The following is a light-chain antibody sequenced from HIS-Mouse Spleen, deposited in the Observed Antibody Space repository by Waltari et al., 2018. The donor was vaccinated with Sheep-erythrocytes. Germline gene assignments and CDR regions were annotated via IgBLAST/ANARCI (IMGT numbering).Light chain of an antibody. CDR3: SSYTSSSSYV. J-gene: IGLJ1*01. CDR2: DVS. Sequence: QSALTQPASVSGSPGQSITISCTGTSSDVGGYNYVSWYQQHPGKAPKLMIYDVSNRPSVVSNRFSGSKSGTTASLTISGLQAEDEADYYCSSYTSSSSYVFGTGTKVTVL. V-gene: IGLV2-14*03. CDR1: SSDVGGYNY.